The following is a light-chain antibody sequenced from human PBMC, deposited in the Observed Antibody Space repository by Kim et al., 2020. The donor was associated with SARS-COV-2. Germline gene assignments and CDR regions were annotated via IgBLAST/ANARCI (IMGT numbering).Light chain of an antibody. V-gene: IGKV3-15*01. CDR2: DAT. J-gene: IGKJ1*01. Sequence: PGTRATLPCRARQTINNKLVWYQQKPGQAPRLLIYDATTRATGVPARFIGSGSETDFTLTISSLQSEDFAVYYCQQSNDWPPLTFGQGTKVDIK. CDR3: QQSNDWPPLT. CDR1: QTINNK.